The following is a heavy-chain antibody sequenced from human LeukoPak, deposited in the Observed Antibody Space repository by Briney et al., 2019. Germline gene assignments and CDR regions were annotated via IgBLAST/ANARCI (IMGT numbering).Heavy chain of an antibody. CDR1: GGTFSSYA. J-gene: IGHJ4*02. CDR2: IIPILGIA. CDR3: ARDGWFYYDSTDYSGFDY. V-gene: IGHV1-69*04. D-gene: IGHD3-22*01. Sequence: EASVKVSCKASGGTFSSYAISWVRQAPGQGLEWMGRIIPILGIANYAQKFQGRVTMTRDTSTSTVYMELSSLRSEDTAVYYCARDGWFYYDSTDYSGFDYWGQGTLVTVSS.